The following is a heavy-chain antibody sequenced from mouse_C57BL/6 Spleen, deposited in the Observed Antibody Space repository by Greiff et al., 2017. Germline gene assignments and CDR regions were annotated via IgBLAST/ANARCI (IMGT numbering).Heavy chain of an antibody. V-gene: IGHV1-59*01. D-gene: IGHD1-1*01. CDR2: IDPSDSYT. CDR1: GYTFTSYW. CDR3: ERDGSLFDY. Sequence: QVQLQQSGAELVRPGTSVKLSCKASGYTFTSYWMHWVKQRPGQGLEWIGVIDPSDSYTNYNQKFKGKATLTVDTSSSTAYMQLSSLTSEDSAVYYCERDGSLFDYWGQGTTLTVSS. J-gene: IGHJ2*01.